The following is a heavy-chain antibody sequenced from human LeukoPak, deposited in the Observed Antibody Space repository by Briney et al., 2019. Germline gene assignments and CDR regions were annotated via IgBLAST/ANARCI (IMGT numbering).Heavy chain of an antibody. D-gene: IGHD4-17*01. CDR3: ARGAPDGDYVLLSDNWFDP. Sequence: LPGGSLRLSCAASGFTFSSYAMSWVRQAPGKGLEWVSAISGSGGSTYYADSVKGRFTISRDNSKNTLYLQMNSLRAEDTAVYYCARGAPDGDYVLLSDNWFDPWGQGTLVTVTS. CDR1: GFTFSSYA. V-gene: IGHV3-23*01. CDR2: ISGSGGST. J-gene: IGHJ5*02.